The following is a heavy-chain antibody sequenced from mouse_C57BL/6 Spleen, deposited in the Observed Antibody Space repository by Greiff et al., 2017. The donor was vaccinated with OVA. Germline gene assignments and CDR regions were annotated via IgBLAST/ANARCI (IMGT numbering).Heavy chain of an antibody. CDR1: GFTFSDYG. V-gene: IGHV5-17*01. J-gene: IGHJ1*03. CDR2: ISSGSSTT. CDR3: ARGHYYGSSYEYFDV. Sequence: EVQGVESGGGLVKPGGSLKLSCAASGFTFSDYGMHWVRQAPEKGLEWVAYISSGSSTTYYADTVKGRFTISRDNAKNTLFLQMTSLRSEDTAMYYCARGHYYGSSYEYFDVWGTGTTVTVSS. D-gene: IGHD1-1*01.